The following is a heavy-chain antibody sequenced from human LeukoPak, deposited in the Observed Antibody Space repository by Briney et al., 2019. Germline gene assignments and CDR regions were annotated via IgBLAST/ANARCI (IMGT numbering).Heavy chain of an antibody. CDR2: ININTGGT. CDR3: ARDRPGYSSWFDP. CDR1: GYSFTDYH. J-gene: IGHJ5*02. D-gene: IGHD6-19*01. Sequence: ASVKVSCKASGYSFTDYHMHWVRQAPGQGLEWMGWININTGGTNYAQKFQGRVTLTRDTSITTAYMGMSSLRSDDTAVYYCARDRPGYSSWFDPWGQGTLVTVSS. V-gene: IGHV1-2*02.